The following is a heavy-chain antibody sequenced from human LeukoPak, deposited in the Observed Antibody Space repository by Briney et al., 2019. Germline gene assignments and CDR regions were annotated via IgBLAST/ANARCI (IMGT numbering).Heavy chain of an antibody. CDR1: GHTLTELS. D-gene: IGHD3-22*01. Sequence: ASVKVSCKVSGHTLTELSMHWVRQAPGKGLEWMGGFDPEDGETIYAQKFQGRVTMTEDTSTDTAYMELSSLRSEDTAVYYCAKYSDYYDSSGPNFQHWGQGTLVTVSS. J-gene: IGHJ1*01. CDR2: FDPEDGET. V-gene: IGHV1-24*01. CDR3: AKYSDYYDSSGPNFQH.